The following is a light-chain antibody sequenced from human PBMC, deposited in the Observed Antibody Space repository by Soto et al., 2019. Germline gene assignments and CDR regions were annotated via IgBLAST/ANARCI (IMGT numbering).Light chain of an antibody. CDR3: GTWDSSLSAGWGV. CDR2: DNN. J-gene: IGLJ2*01. CDR1: SSNIGNNY. Sequence: QSVLTQPPSVSAAPGQKVTISCSGSSSNIGNNYLSWYQQLPGTAPKLLIYDNNKRPSGIPDRFSGAKSGTSATLGITGLQTGDEADYYCGTWDSSLSAGWGVFGGGTKLTVL. V-gene: IGLV1-51*01.